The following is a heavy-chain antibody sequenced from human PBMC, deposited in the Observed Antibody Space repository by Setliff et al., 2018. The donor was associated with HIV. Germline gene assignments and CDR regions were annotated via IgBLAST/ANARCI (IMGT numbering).Heavy chain of an antibody. CDR3: ASVLRYYGSGSYPFGY. J-gene: IGHJ4*02. D-gene: IGHD3-10*01. CDR2: ISGLGGGTI. V-gene: IGHV3-48*01. Sequence: GGSLRLSCATSGFTFDSYSIIWVRQAPGKGLEWVSYISGLGGGTIYYADSVKGRFTISRDNDKNSVHLQMTSLRAEDTAVYYCASVLRYYGSGSYPFGYGGQGTLVTVSS. CDR1: GFTFDSYS.